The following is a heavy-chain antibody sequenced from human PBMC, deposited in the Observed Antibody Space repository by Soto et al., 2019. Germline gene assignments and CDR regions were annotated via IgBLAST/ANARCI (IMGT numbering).Heavy chain of an antibody. Sequence: QVVQSGAEVKKPGSSVKVSCKASGGTFNRQAFSWVRQAPGQGLEWMGGFIPIFGTTDYSQKFQGRVTITADEATSTAYMELSSLRSDDTAVYYGARVDSSMVEGGEWFDPWGQGTLVTVSS. CDR2: FIPIFGTT. V-gene: IGHV1-69*12. J-gene: IGHJ5*02. CDR3: ARVDSSMVEGGEWFDP. CDR1: GGTFNRQA. D-gene: IGHD5-18*01.